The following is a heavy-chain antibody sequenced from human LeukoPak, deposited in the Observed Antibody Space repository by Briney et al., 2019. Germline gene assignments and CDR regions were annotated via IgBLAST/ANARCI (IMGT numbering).Heavy chain of an antibody. D-gene: IGHD6-13*01. Sequence: GGSLRLSCAASGFTVSSNEMSWVRQAPGKGLEWVSSISGGSTYYADSRKGRFTISRDNSKNTLHLQMNSLRAEDTAVYYCARASEIAAAGTGGVYYYYMDVWGKGTTVTVSS. J-gene: IGHJ6*03. V-gene: IGHV3-38-3*01. CDR2: ISGGST. CDR1: GFTVSSNE. CDR3: ARASEIAAAGTGGVYYYYMDV.